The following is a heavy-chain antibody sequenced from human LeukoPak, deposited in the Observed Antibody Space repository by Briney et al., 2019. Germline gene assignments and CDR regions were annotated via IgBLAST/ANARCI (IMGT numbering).Heavy chain of an antibody. CDR2: IKSTSSDI. D-gene: IGHD1-26*01. CDR3: ASAPLGSTRP. Sequence: GGSLRLSCAASGFTFSSYSMSWVRQAPGKGLEWVSSIKSTSSDIYYADSVKGRFTTSRDNAKNSLYLQMNSLRAEDTAVYYCASAPLGSTRPWGQGTLVTVSS. CDR1: GFTFSSYS. V-gene: IGHV3-21*01. J-gene: IGHJ5*02.